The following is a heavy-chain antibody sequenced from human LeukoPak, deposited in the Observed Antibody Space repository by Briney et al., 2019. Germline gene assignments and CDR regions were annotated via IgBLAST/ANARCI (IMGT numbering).Heavy chain of an antibody. CDR2: IYPGDSDT. J-gene: IGHJ4*02. CDR3: ARHKTTVTSGYDY. V-gene: IGHV5-51*01. Sequence: GESLKISCKGSGYTFTSYWFGWVRQMPGKGLEWMGIIYPGDSDTRYSPSFQGQVTISADKSISTAYLQWSSLKASDTAMYYCARHKTTVTSGYDYWGQGTLVTVSS. CDR1: GYTFTSYW. D-gene: IGHD4-17*01.